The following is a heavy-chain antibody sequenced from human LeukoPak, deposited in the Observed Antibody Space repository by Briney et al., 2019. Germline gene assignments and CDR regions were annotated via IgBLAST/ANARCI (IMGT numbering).Heavy chain of an antibody. J-gene: IGHJ4*02. V-gene: IGHV3-30*02. CDR1: GFTFSSYG. CDR3: AKDYGPGYSSGWYMGY. Sequence: GGSLRLSCAASGFTFSSYGMHWVRQAPGKGLEWVAFIRYDGSNKYYADSVKGRFTISRDNSKNTLYLQMNSLRAEDTAVYYCAKDYGPGYSSGWYMGYWGQGTLVTVSS. CDR2: IRYDGSNK. D-gene: IGHD6-19*01.